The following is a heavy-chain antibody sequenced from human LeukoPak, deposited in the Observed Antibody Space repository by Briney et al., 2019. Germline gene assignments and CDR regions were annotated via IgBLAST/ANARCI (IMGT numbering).Heavy chain of an antibody. CDR1: GFTFSNYP. J-gene: IGHJ6*03. CDR2: ISYDGSET. V-gene: IGHV3-30-3*01. Sequence: GGSLRLSCAASGFTFSNYPMHWVRQAPGKGLQWVALISYDGSETYYADSVKGRFTISRDNAKNSLYLQMNSLRAEDTAVYYCARDRGDYGEIYDYYYMDVWGKGTTVTVSS. D-gene: IGHD4-17*01. CDR3: ARDRGDYGEIYDYYYMDV.